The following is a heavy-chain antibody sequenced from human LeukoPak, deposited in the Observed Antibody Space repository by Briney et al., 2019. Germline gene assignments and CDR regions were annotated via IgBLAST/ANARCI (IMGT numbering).Heavy chain of an antibody. CDR1: GGSISSGSYY. D-gene: IGHD3-16*02. CDR3: ARANMITFGGVIARLDAFDI. J-gene: IGHJ3*02. Sequence: PSQTLSLTCTVSGGSISSGSYYWSWIRQPAGKRLEWIGRIYTSGSTNYNPSLKSRVTISVDTSKNQFPLKLSSVTAADTAVYYCARANMITFGGVIARLDAFDIWGQGIMVTVSS. V-gene: IGHV4-61*02. CDR2: IYTSGST.